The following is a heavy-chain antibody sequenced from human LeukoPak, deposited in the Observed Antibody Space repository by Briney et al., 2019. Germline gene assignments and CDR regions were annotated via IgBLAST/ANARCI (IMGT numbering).Heavy chain of an antibody. CDR1: GFTFSSYG. J-gene: IGHJ4*02. D-gene: IGHD6-19*01. V-gene: IGHV3-48*01. Sequence: GGSLRLSCAASGFTFSSYGMNWVRQAPGKGLEWVSYISSSSSTIYYVDSVKGRFTISRDNAKNSLYLQMNSLRAEDTAVYYCAREVAVAEVDYWGQGTLVTVSS. CDR3: AREVAVAEVDY. CDR2: ISSSSSTI.